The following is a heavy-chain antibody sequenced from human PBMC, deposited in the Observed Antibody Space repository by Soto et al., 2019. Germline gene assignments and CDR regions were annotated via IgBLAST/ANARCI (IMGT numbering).Heavy chain of an antibody. CDR1: GGSVSSGGYY. CDR2: IYYTENT. CDR3: ARVVSTHFEY. Sequence: QVQLQESGPGLVRPSEILSLTCSVSGGSVSSGGYYWSWIRQHPGNGLEWIGSIYYTENTYYSPSLNSRVTISVATSKNQFSLELSSMTVADTAVYYCARVVSTHFEYWGQGILVTVSS. J-gene: IGHJ4*02. V-gene: IGHV4-31*03. D-gene: IGHD2-15*01.